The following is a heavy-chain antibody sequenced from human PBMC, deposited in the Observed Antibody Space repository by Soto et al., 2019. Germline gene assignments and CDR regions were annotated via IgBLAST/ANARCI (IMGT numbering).Heavy chain of an antibody. J-gene: IGHJ4*02. CDR2: IYSGGGT. V-gene: IGHV3-66*01. CDR1: GFTLSNNY. Sequence: GESLRLSCAASGFTLSNNYMSWVRQAPGKGLEYVSVIYSGGGTYYADAVKGRFTISRDNSKNTLYLQMNSLGAEDTAVYYCARDLNLGSFDYWGQGTLVTVSS. CDR3: ARDLNLGSFDY.